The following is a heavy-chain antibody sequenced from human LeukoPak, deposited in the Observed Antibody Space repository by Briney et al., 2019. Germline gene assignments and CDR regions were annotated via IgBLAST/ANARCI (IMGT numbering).Heavy chain of an antibody. Sequence: PSDTLSLTCAVSDYSISSSNWWGWIRQPPGKGLEWIGYMYYSGSTYYNPSLKSRVTMSVDTSKNQFSLKLRSVTAVDTAVYYCARQSGSYGVYWGQGTLVTVSS. J-gene: IGHJ4*02. D-gene: IGHD1-26*01. V-gene: IGHV4-28*01. CDR2: MYYSGST. CDR3: ARQSGSYGVY. CDR1: DYSISSSNW.